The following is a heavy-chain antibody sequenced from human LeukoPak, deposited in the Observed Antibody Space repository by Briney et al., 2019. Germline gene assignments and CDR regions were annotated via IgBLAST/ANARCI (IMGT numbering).Heavy chain of an antibody. D-gene: IGHD3-3*01. CDR3: ATRGSDFWSGFDY. V-gene: IGHV1-24*01. CDR2: FDPENAEI. CDR1: GNTLRELP. J-gene: IGHJ4*02. Sequence: ASVKVSCKFSGNTLRELPIQWVRQAGGKGLEWMAGFDPENAEIVYAQKFQGRVTMTEDTSTNTAYMELISLTSDDTALYYCATRGSDFWSGFDYWGQGTQVTVSS.